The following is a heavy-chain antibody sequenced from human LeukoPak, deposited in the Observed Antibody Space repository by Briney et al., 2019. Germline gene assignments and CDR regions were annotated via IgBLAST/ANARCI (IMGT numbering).Heavy chain of an antibody. CDR3: ARGGPSITMVRGVPAHYGMDV. CDR1: GGSISSGDYY. V-gene: IGHV4-30-4*01. J-gene: IGHJ6*02. CDR2: IYYSGST. D-gene: IGHD3-10*01. Sequence: SQTLSLTCTVSGGSISSGDYYWSWIRQPPGKGLEWIGYIYYSGSTYYNPSLKSRVTISVDTSKNQFSLKLSSVTAADTDVYYCARGGPSITMVRGVPAHYGMDVWGQGTTVTVSS.